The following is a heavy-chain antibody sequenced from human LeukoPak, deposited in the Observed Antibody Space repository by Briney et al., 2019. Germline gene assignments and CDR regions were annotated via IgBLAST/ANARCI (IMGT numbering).Heavy chain of an antibody. CDR1: GFTFSSYA. CDR2: ISGSGGST. D-gene: IGHD3-16*02. CDR3: AKDIRLGELSLYPGDAFDI. J-gene: IGHJ3*02. Sequence: PGGSLRLSCAASGFTFSSYAMSWVRQAPGKGLEWVSAISGSGGSTYCADSVKGRFTISRDNSKNTLYLQMNSLRAEDTAVYYCAKDIRLGELSLYPGDAFDIWGQGTMVTVSS. V-gene: IGHV3-23*01.